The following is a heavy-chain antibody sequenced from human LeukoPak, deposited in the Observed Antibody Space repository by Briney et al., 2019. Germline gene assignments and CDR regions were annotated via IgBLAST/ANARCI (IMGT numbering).Heavy chain of an antibody. CDR3: ARASAADPYYFDY. CDR1: GGTFSSYA. CDR2: IIPILGIA. D-gene: IGHD6-13*01. J-gene: IGHJ4*02. Sequence: ASVKVSCKASGGTFSSYAISWVRQAPGQGLEWMGRIIPILGIANYAQKFQGRVTITADKSTSTAYMELSSLRSEDTAVYYCARASAADPYYFDYWGQGTLVTVSS. V-gene: IGHV1-69*04.